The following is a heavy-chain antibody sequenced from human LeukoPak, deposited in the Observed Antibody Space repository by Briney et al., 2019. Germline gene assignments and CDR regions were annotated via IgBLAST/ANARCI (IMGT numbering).Heavy chain of an antibody. Sequence: GGSLRLSCAASGFTVSSNYMSWVRQAPGKGLEWVSVIYSGGSTYYADSVKGRFTISRDNSKNTLYLQMNSLRAEDTAVYYCARDRGGDYSYYYYYMDVWGKGTTVTVSS. J-gene: IGHJ6*03. CDR3: ARDRGGDYSYYYYYMDV. V-gene: IGHV3-53*01. CDR1: GFTVSSNY. D-gene: IGHD4-17*01. CDR2: IYSGGST.